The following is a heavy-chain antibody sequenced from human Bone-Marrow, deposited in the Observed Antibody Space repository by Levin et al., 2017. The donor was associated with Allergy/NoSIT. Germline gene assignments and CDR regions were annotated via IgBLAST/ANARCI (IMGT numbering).Heavy chain of an antibody. CDR3: GREVTGEWYVDI. D-gene: IGHD4-11*01. V-gene: IGHV3-49*03. J-gene: IGHJ2*01. CDR2: IRNKAYGETT. CDR1: GFPFGDYV. Sequence: GESLKISCSTSGFPFGDYVMDWFRQAPGKGLEWVGFIRNKAYGETTEYAASVKDRITISRDDSKTVAYLQIHSLKTEDTAVYFCGREVTGEWYVDIWGRGTRVTVSS.